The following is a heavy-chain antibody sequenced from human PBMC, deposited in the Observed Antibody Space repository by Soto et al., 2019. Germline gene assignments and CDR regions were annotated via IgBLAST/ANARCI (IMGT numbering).Heavy chain of an antibody. D-gene: IGHD3-16*01. CDR1: GYTFSRYA. V-gene: IGHV1-3*05. CDR2: INAGNGNR. Sequence: QVQLVQSGAEEKKPGASVKVSCKASGYTFSRYAMHWVRQAPGQRLEWMGWINAGNGNRKYSQKFQGRVTITRDTSASTAYMELSSLRSEDTAVSYCARDGGPMDVWGQGTTITVSS. J-gene: IGHJ6*02. CDR3: ARDGGPMDV.